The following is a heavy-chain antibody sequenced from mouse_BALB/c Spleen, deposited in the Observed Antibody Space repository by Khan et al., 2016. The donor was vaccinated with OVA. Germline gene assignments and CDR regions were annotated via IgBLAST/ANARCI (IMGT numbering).Heavy chain of an antibody. CDR1: GYTFTSYW. J-gene: IGHJ3*01. D-gene: IGHD4-1*01. Sequence: VQLQQSGTVLARPGASVKMSCKASGYTFTSYWMHWVKQRPGQGLEWIGDIYPGNTDTNYNQKFKGKAKLTAVTSTSTAYMELSSLTNEDSAGYYCTRRNWDVAWFAYGGQGTLVTVSA. CDR3: TRRNWDVAWFAY. CDR2: IYPGNTDT. V-gene: IGHV1-5*01.